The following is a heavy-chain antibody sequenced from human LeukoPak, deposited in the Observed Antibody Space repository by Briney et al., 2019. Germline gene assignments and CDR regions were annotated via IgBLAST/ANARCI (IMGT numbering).Heavy chain of an antibody. Sequence: GESLKVSCKGSGYSFTNYWIGWVRQMPGKGLEWMGIIYPGDSDTRYSPSFQGQVTISADKSISTAYLQWSSLKASDTAMYYCASLVNPRSFPMDVWGQGTTVTVSS. V-gene: IGHV5-51*01. CDR1: GYSFTNYW. D-gene: IGHD6-6*01. J-gene: IGHJ6*02. CDR3: ASLVNPRSFPMDV. CDR2: IYPGDSDT.